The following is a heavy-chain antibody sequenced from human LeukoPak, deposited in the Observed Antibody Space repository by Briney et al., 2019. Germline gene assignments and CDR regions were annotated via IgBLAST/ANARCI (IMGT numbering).Heavy chain of an antibody. CDR1: GGSISTYY. J-gene: IGHJ6*03. Sequence: PSETLSLTCTVSGGSISTYYWSWIRQPPGEGLEWIGSIYYSGTTHSNPSLKSRATISVDTSKNQFSLKLSSVTAADTAVYYCARGGGSGPEDYYYYYMDVWGKGTTVTVSS. CDR2: IYYSGTT. CDR3: ARGGGSGPEDYYYYYMDV. D-gene: IGHD3-10*01. V-gene: IGHV4-59*08.